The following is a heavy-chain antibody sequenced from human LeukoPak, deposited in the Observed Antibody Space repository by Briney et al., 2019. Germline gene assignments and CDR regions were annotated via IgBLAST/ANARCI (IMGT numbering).Heavy chain of an antibody. CDR2: IYYSGST. Sequence: SETLSLTCTVSGGSISSSSYYWGWIRQPPGKGLEWIGSIYYSGSTYYNPSLKSRVTISVDTSKNQFSLKLSSVTAADTAVYYCATNTAMVKRYYYYYMDVWGKGTTVTISS. D-gene: IGHD5-18*01. J-gene: IGHJ6*03. CDR3: ATNTAMVKRYYYYYMDV. CDR1: GGSISSSSYY. V-gene: IGHV4-39*07.